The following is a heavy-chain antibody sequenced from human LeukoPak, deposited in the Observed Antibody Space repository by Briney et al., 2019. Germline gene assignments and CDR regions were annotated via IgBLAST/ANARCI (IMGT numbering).Heavy chain of an antibody. Sequence: PGGSLRLSCAASGFTFSSYGMHWVRQAPGKGLEWVAVISYDGSNKYYADSVKGRFTISRDNSKNTLYLQMNSLRAEDTAVYYCAKDGPYSSSWVHYYYGMDVWGQGTTVTVSS. D-gene: IGHD6-13*01. CDR1: GFTFSSYG. V-gene: IGHV3-30*18. CDR3: AKDGPYSSSWVHYYYGMDV. J-gene: IGHJ6*02. CDR2: ISYDGSNK.